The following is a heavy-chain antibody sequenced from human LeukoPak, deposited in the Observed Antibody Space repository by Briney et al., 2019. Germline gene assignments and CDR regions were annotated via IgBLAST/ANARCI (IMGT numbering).Heavy chain of an antibody. CDR1: GFTFSSYS. V-gene: IGHV3-21*01. Sequence: GGSLRLSCAASGFTFSSYSMNWVRQAPGKGLEWVSSISSSSSYIYYADSVKGRFTISRDNAKNSPYLQMNSLRAEDTAVYYCARDPLGAFDIWGQGTMVTVSS. CDR3: ARDPLGAFDI. J-gene: IGHJ3*02. D-gene: IGHD7-27*01. CDR2: ISSSSSYI.